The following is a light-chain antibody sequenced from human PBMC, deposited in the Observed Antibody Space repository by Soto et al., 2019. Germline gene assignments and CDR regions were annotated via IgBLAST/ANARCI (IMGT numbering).Light chain of an antibody. J-gene: IGKJ3*01. CDR2: WAS. CDR1: QSVLYSSNNKNY. CDR3: QQYYSAPPT. Sequence: DIEMTQSPDSLAVSLGERATINCKSSQSVLYSSNNKNYLAWYQQKPGQPPKLLIYWASTREYGVPDRFSGGGSGTDFTLTISSLQTEDVAFYYCQQYYSAPPTFGPGTKVDIK. V-gene: IGKV4-1*01.